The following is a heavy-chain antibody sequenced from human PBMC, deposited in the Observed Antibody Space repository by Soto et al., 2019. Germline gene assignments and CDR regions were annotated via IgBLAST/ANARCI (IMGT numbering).Heavy chain of an antibody. J-gene: IGHJ6*03. V-gene: IGHV3-11*01. CDR2: ISSSGSTI. CDR3: ARVKQQNNCYYYYYMDV. CDR1: GFTFSDYY. D-gene: IGHD6-13*01. Sequence: PGGSLRLSCAASGFTFSDYYMSWIRQAPGKGLEWVSYISSSGSTIYYADSVKGRFTISRDNAKNSLYLQMNSLRAEDTAVYYCARVKQQNNCYYYYYMDVWGKGTTVTVSS.